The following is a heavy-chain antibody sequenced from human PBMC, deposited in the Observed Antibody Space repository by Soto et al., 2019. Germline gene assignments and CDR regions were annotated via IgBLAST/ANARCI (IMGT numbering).Heavy chain of an antibody. CDR2: IYYSGST. CDR3: ARLYTNSYDSSGYYSYYFDY. J-gene: IGHJ4*02. D-gene: IGHD3-22*01. V-gene: IGHV4-39*01. Sequence: SETLSLTCTVSGGSISSSSYYWGWIRQPPGKGLEWIGSIYYSGSTYYNPSLKSRVTISVDTSKNQFSLKLSSVTAADTAVYYCARLYTNSYDSSGYYSYYFDYWGQGTLVTVSS. CDR1: GGSISSSSYY.